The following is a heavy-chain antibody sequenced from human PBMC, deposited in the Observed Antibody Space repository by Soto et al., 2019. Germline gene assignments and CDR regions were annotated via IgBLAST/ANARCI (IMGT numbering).Heavy chain of an antibody. J-gene: IGHJ4*02. Sequence: QVQLVQSGSEVKRPGSSVKVSCKTSGGIFKNFDIGWVRQYPGQGLEWMGVIIPLFNATNYAQKFRGRVTVTAAESTRTAYMALTLVTYAATAVYFCAINAERNAQKLDFWGPGTLVTVAS. D-gene: IGHD1-1*01. CDR1: GGIFKNFD. CDR2: IIPLFNAT. CDR3: AINAERNAQKLDF. V-gene: IGHV1-69*01.